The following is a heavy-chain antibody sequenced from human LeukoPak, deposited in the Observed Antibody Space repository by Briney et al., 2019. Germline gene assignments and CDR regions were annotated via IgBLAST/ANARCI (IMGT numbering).Heavy chain of an antibody. Sequence: SETLSLSCTVSGGSISSTNSYWGWIRRSPRTGLEWIGNIYSSGSSYYNPSLKSRVTISIDTSENQFSLKLTSVTAADTAVYYCARKREGPTTGIDYWGQGTLVTVSS. CDR3: ARKREGPTTGIDY. CDR1: GGSISSTNSY. V-gene: IGHV4-39*07. D-gene: IGHD1-26*01. CDR2: IYSSGSS. J-gene: IGHJ4*02.